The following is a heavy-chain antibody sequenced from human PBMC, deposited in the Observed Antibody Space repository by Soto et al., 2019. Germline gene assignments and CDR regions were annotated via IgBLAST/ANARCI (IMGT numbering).Heavy chain of an antibody. CDR1: GYTFTSYG. D-gene: IGHD3-9*01. Sequence: GASVKVSCKASGYTFTSYGISWVRQAPGQGLEWMGWISAYNGNTNYAQKLQGRVTMTTDTSTSTAYMELRSLRSDDTAVYYCARGNYDILTGYYRDSYFDYWGQGTLVTVSS. CDR2: ISAYNGNT. CDR3: ARGNYDILTGYYRDSYFDY. J-gene: IGHJ4*02. V-gene: IGHV1-18*01.